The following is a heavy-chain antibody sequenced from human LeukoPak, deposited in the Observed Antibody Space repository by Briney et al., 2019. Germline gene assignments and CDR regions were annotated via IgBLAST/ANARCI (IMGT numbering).Heavy chain of an antibody. J-gene: IGHJ4*02. Sequence: GGSLRLSCTASGFTFSSYAMSWVRQAPGKGLEWVSAISGSGGSTYYADSVKGRFTISRDNSKNTLYLQMNSLRAEDTAVYYCAKGGTIFGVAKYYFDYWGQGTLVTVSS. CDR1: GFTFSSYA. D-gene: IGHD3-3*01. V-gene: IGHV3-23*01. CDR3: AKGGTIFGVAKYYFDY. CDR2: ISGSGGST.